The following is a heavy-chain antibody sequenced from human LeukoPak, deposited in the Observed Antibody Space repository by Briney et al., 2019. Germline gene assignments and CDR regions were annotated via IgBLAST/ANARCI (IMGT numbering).Heavy chain of an antibody. J-gene: IGHJ4*02. CDR3: ARDTSRISKLIQLWLIDY. CDR1: GYTFTSYG. D-gene: IGHD5-18*01. CDR2: ISAYNGNT. Sequence: GASVKVSCKASGYTFTSYGISWVRQAPGQGLEWMGWISAYNGNTNYAQKLQGGVTMTTDTSTSTAYMELRSLRSDDTAVYYCARDTSRISKLIQLWLIDYWGQGTLVTVSS. V-gene: IGHV1-18*01.